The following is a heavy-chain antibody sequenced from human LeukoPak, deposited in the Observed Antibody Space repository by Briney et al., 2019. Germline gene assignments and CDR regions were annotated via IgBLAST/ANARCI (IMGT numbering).Heavy chain of an antibody. CDR2: ISYDGSKE. Sequence: GGSLRLSCATSGFTFRTYGMHWVRQAPGKGLEWVAVISYDGSKEHYGDSVKGRFSISRDNSKNTLYLQMNSLRAEDTAVYYCAKEYDSLYYFDYWGQGTLVTVSS. CDR1: GFTFRTYG. J-gene: IGHJ4*02. CDR3: AKEYDSLYYFDY. V-gene: IGHV3-30*18. D-gene: IGHD3-16*01.